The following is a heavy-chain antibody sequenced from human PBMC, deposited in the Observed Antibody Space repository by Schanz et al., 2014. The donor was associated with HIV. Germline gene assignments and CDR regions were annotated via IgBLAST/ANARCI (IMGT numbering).Heavy chain of an antibody. D-gene: IGHD3-10*01. CDR3: ARDPGRDEGIDD. J-gene: IGHJ4*02. V-gene: IGHV3-33*01. CDR2: IWETGKIK. CDR1: GFTFRKSG. Sequence: QVQLVESGGGVVQPGRSLRLSCAASGFTFRKSGMQWVRQAPGKGLEWVAVIWETGKIKNYAEAVRGRFTISRDNYKNTVDLQMNNLSVEDTAVYYCARDPGRDEGIDDWGQGTLVTVSS.